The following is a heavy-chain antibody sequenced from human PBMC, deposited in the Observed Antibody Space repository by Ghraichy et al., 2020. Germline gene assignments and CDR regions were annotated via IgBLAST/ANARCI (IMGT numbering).Heavy chain of an antibody. CDR1: GFTFSSYA. CDR3: AIGVSDDWGSLTSLHY. J-gene: IGHJ4*02. CDR2: ISGSGGST. Sequence: GESLNISCAASGFTFSSYAMSWVRQAPGKGLEWVSGISGSGGSTYYADSVKGRFAISRDNSKSTLYLQMNSLRAEDTAIYYCAIGVSDDWGSLTSLHYWGQGTLVTVSS. D-gene: IGHD7-27*01. V-gene: IGHV3-23*01.